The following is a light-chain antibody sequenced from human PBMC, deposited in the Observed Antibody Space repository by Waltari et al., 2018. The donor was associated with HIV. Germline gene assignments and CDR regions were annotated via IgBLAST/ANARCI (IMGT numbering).Light chain of an antibody. Sequence: QAALSQPASVSASPGQSITISCTGTSMDVGNYNLVSWYQQYPGKAPKLMIYEVNRRPSGISNRFSGSKSGNTASLTISGLQAEDEADYYCCSYAGSRRVFGTGTKVTVL. CDR1: SMDVGNYNL. CDR3: CSYAGSRRV. J-gene: IGLJ1*01. CDR2: EVN. V-gene: IGLV2-23*02.